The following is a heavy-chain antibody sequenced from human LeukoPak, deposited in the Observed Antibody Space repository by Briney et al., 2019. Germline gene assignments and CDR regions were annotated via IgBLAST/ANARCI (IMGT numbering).Heavy chain of an antibody. CDR1: GYSFTSYW. D-gene: IGHD3-22*01. Sequence: GESLKISCKGSGYSFTSYWIGWVRQMPGKGLEWMGIIYPGDSDTRYSPSFQGQVTISADKSISTAYLQWSSLKASDTAMYYCARLSYYDSSGYYPFDYWSQGTLVTVSS. V-gene: IGHV5-51*01. CDR2: IYPGDSDT. J-gene: IGHJ4*02. CDR3: ARLSYYDSSGYYPFDY.